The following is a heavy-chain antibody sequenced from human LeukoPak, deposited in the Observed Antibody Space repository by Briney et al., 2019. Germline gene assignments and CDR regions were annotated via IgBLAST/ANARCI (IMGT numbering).Heavy chain of an antibody. CDR1: GWSFSGYY. Sequence: SETLSLTCAVHGWSFSGYYWTWIRQSPGKGLEWIGEINHSGSTSYNPSLKSRVTISVDTSKTQFSLKLSSVTAADTAVYYCARVSGSYRTPFDYWGQGTLVTVSS. J-gene: IGHJ4*02. D-gene: IGHD1-26*01. CDR3: ARVSGSYRTPFDY. V-gene: IGHV4-34*01. CDR2: INHSGST.